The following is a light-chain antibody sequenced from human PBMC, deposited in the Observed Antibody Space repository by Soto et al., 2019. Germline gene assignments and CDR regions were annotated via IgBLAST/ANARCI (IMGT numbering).Light chain of an antibody. CDR3: SSYAGSNVV. CDR2: EVS. CDR1: SRDVGGYNY. Sequence: AVLTKPASATGSHGEGGTITCNRNSRDVGGYNYVSWYQQHPGKAPKLMIYEVSKRPSGVPDRFSGSKSGNTASLTVSGLQAEDEADYYCSSYAGSNVVFGTGTKVTVL. J-gene: IGLJ1*01. V-gene: IGLV2-8*01.